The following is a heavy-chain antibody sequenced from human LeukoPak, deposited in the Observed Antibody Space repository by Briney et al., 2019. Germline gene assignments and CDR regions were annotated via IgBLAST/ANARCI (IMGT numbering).Heavy chain of an antibody. J-gene: IGHJ3*02. CDR3: ARDSGYAFDT. Sequence: GGSLRLSCSASGFTFSDYPMHWVRQAPGKGLEWVSYIRSSSSTIYYADSVKGRFTISSDNAKNSLYLQMNTLRDEDTAVYFCARDSGYAFDTWGQGTMVTVPS. D-gene: IGHD2-15*01. CDR1: GFTFSDYP. V-gene: IGHV3-48*02. CDR2: IRSSSSTI.